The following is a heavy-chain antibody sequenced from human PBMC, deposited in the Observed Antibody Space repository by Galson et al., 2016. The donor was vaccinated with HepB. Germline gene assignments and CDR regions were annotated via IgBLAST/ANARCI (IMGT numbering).Heavy chain of an antibody. Sequence: TLSLTCTVSGASISSVNFSWVWLRQPPGEGLEWIGTFFYSASIYYKPFHKSRVTISVDSSKNQVSLKVRPVTAADTAVYYCARRRRYYDSSGYPYYGLDVWGEGTTVTVSS. CDR2: FFYSASI. J-gene: IGHJ6*04. CDR3: ARRRRYYDSSGYPYYGLDV. V-gene: IGHV4-39*01. D-gene: IGHD3-22*01. CDR1: GASISSVNFS.